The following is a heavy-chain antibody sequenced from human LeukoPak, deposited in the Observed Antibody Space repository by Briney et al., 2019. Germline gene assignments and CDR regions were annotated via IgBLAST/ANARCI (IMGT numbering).Heavy chain of an antibody. Sequence: GGSLRLSCAASGFTFSTYGMHWVRQAPGKGLEYVSGIGPDGGTTYYAKSEKGRFTISRDNSKSMVYLQMGSLTADDMAVYYCARGAQLTDYWGQGTQVTVSS. J-gene: IGHJ4*02. D-gene: IGHD6-13*01. CDR1: GFTFSTYG. V-gene: IGHV3-64*01. CDR3: ARGAQLTDY. CDR2: IGPDGGTT.